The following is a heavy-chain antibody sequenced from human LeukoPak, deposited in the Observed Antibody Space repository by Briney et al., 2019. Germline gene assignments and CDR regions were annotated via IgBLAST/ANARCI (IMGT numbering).Heavy chain of an antibody. J-gene: IGHJ6*03. CDR2: IRSKANSYAT. Sequence: GGSLRPSCAASGFTFSGSAMQWVRQASGKGLEWVGRIRSKANSYATAYAASVKGRFTISRDDSKNTAYLQMNSLKSEDTAVYYCTRHVSADYGDYVGYYYYYMDVWSKGTTVTVSS. V-gene: IGHV3-73*01. CDR3: TRHVSADYGDYVGYYYYYMDV. CDR1: GFTFSGSA. D-gene: IGHD4-17*01.